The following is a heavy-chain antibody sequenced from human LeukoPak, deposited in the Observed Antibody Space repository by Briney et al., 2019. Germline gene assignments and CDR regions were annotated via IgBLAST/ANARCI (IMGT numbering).Heavy chain of an antibody. J-gene: IGHJ4*02. CDR2: MYLSGTT. V-gene: IGHV4-4*02. CDR1: GDSINSLDL. Sequence: SETLSLTCTVSGDSINSLDLWSWVRQPPGKGLEWIGEMYLSGTTPSNPSVKSRVTISIDKSKNQFFLNLSSVTAADTAVYYCAGLVGRYSSGLYYYYFDYWGQGTLVTVSS. D-gene: IGHD3-22*01. CDR3: AGLVGRYSSGLYYYYFDY.